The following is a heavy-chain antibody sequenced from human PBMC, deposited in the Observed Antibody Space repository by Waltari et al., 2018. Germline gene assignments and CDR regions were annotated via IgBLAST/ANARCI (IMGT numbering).Heavy chain of an antibody. CDR1: GGSISRGGYY. J-gene: IGHJ3*02. D-gene: IGHD4-17*01. V-gene: IGHV4-31*03. CDR3: ASSTVTTYRGAFDI. Sequence: QVQLQESGPGLVTPSQTLSLTCTVSGGSISRGGYYWSWIRQHPGKGLEWIGYIYYSGSAYYNPSLKSRVTISVDTSKNQFSLKLSSVTAADTAVYYCASSTVTTYRGAFDIWGQGTMVTVSS. CDR2: IYYSGSA.